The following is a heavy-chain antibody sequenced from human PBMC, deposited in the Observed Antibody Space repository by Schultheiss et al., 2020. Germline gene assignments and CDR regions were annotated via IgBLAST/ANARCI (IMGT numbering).Heavy chain of an antibody. CDR3: ARQVDYDFWSGYRGYFDY. D-gene: IGHD3-3*01. Sequence: SETLSLTCTVSGGSISSYYWSWIRQPPGKGLEWIGYIYYSGSTYYNPSLKSRVTISVDTSKNQFSLKLSSVTAADTAVYYCARQVDYDFWSGYRGYFDYWGQGTLVTVSS. CDR2: IYYSGST. CDR1: GGSISSYY. V-gene: IGHV4-59*08. J-gene: IGHJ4*02.